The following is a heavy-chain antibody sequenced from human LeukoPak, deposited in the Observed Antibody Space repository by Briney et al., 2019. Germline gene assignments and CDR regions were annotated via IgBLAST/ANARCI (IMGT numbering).Heavy chain of an antibody. V-gene: IGHV3-21*01. CDR1: GFTFRSYR. CDR2: ISSNSSHT. CDR3: ARTRDGYNFGPFDC. D-gene: IGHD5-24*01. J-gene: IGHJ4*02. Sequence: SGGSLRLSCAASGFTFRSYRMNWVRQAPGKGQEWVSLISSNSSHTYNADSVKGRFTISRDNAKNSLYLELNSLRVEDTAVYYCARTRDGYNFGPFDCWGQGTLVTVSS.